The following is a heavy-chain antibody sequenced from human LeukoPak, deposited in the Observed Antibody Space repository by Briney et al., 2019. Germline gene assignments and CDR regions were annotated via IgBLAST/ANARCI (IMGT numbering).Heavy chain of an antibody. V-gene: IGHV4-59*08. CDR1: GGSISSYL. CDR2: IYYSGST. CDR3: ASLPRCYYDSSGYYWFDP. J-gene: IGHJ5*02. Sequence: PSETLSLTCTGSGGSISSYLWSWIRQPPGKGLEWIGYIYYSGSTNYNPSPKSRVTISVDTSKDQFSLKLSSVTAADTAVYYYASLPRCYYDSSGYYWFDPWGQGTLVTVSS. D-gene: IGHD3-22*01.